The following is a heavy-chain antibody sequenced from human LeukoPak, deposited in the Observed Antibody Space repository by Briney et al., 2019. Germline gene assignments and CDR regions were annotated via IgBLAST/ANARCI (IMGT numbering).Heavy chain of an antibody. V-gene: IGHV1-24*01. J-gene: IGHJ4*02. D-gene: IGHD2-15*01. CDR2: FDPEDGET. CDR1: GYTLTELS. CDR3: ATQSLPYCSGGSCYLYYFDY. Sequence: ASVKVSCEVSGYTLTELSMHWVRQAPGKGLEWMGGFDPEDGETIYAQKFQGRVTMTEDTSTDTAYMELSSLRSEDTAVYYCATQSLPYCSGGSCYLYYFDYWGQGTLVTVSS.